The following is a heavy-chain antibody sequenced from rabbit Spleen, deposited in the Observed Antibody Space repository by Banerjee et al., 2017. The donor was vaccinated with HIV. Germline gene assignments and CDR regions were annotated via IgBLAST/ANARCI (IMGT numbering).Heavy chain of an antibody. V-gene: IGHV1S45*01. CDR3: ARNYVNAFDP. CDR1: GFSFSYSYW. D-gene: IGHD1-1*01. CDR2: IDTNNGDT. Sequence: QEQLVESGGGLVQPGGSLTLTCTASGFSFSYSYWICWVRQAPGKGLEWIACIDTNNGDTDYANWPKGRFTISKTSSTTVTLQMTSLTAADTATYFCARNYVNAFDPWGPGTLVTVS. J-gene: IGHJ2*01.